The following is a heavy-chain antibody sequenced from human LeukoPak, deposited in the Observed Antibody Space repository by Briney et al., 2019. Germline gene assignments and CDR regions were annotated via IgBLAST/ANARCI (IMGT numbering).Heavy chain of an antibody. CDR1: GYSFTKNW. Sequence: GESLKISCKGSGYSFTKNWIGWVRQMPGKGLEWMGIIYPPDSDTRYGRSFQGQVTISVDESITTAYLQWSSLKASGTAMYYCARTFYDPGYSSGWSYDYWGQGTLVTVSS. CDR2: IYPPDSDT. CDR3: ARTFYDPGYSSGWSYDY. J-gene: IGHJ4*02. V-gene: IGHV5-51*01. D-gene: IGHD6-19*01.